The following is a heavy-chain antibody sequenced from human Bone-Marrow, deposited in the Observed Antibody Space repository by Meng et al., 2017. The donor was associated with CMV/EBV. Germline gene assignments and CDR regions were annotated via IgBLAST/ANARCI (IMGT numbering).Heavy chain of an antibody. CDR3: ARDNGGPYYYYGMDV. V-gene: IGHV4-39*07. D-gene: IGHD4-23*01. Sequence: GSLRLSCTVSGGSISSSSYYWGWIRQPPGKGLEWIGSIYSSGSTYYNPSLKSRVTISVDTSKNQFSLKLSSVTAADTAVYYCARDNGGPYYYYGMDVWGQGTTVTVSS. CDR1: GGSISSSSYY. J-gene: IGHJ6*02. CDR2: IYSSGST.